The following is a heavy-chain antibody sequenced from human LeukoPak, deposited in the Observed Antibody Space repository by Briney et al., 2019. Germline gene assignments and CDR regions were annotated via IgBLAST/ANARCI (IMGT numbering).Heavy chain of an antibody. Sequence: GGSLRLSCAASGFTSSSYSMNWVRQAPGKGLEWVSSISSSSSYIYYADSVKGRFTISRDNAKNTLYLQMNSLRAEDTAVYYCARGYCSGGSCYSEIPFDYWGQGTLVTVSS. CDR3: ARGYCSGGSCYSEIPFDY. J-gene: IGHJ4*02. V-gene: IGHV3-21*01. D-gene: IGHD2-15*01. CDR2: ISSSSSYI. CDR1: GFTSSSYS.